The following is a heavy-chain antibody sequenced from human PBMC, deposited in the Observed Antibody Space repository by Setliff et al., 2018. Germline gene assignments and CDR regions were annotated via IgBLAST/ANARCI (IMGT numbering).Heavy chain of an antibody. V-gene: IGHV4-61*02. CDR1: GGSINSMSYY. CDR3: ARVDFTMIQGVLGL. D-gene: IGHD3-10*01. Sequence: PSETLSLTCTVSGGSINSMSYYWSWIRQPAGKGLEWIGRIYTSGSTNYNPSLKSRVTIAVDTSKNQFSLKLTSVTAADTAVYYCARVDFTMIQGVLGLWGQGTLVTVSS. J-gene: IGHJ1*01. CDR2: IYTSGST.